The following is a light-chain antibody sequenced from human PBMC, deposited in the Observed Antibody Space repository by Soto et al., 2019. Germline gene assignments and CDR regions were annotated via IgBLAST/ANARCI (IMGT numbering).Light chain of an antibody. CDR1: SGDVGAYNF. CDR3: ISYAGSNNWV. J-gene: IGLJ3*02. CDR2: EVS. V-gene: IGLV2-8*01. Sequence: QSVLTQPPSASGSPGQSVTISCTGTSGDVGAYNFVSWYQQHPGKAPKLMIYEVSKRPSGVPDRFSGSKSGNTASLTVSGLQAEDEADYYCISYAGSNNWVFGGGTKVTVL.